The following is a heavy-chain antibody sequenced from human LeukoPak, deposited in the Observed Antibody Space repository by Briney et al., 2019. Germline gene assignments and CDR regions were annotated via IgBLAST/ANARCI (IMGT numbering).Heavy chain of an antibody. CDR3: ARAPDIVATEYYFYY. J-gene: IGHJ4*02. CDR2: IWYDGSNK. Sequence: GRSLRLSCAASGFTFSSYGMHWVRQAPGKGLEGVAVIWYDGSNKYYADSVKGRFTISRDNSENTLYLQMNSLRAEDTAVYYCARAPDIVATEYYFYYWGQGTLVTVSS. D-gene: IGHD5-12*01. CDR1: GFTFSSYG. V-gene: IGHV3-33*01.